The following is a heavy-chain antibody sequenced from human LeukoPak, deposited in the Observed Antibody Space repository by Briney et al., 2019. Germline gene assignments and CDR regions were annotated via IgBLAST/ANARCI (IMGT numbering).Heavy chain of an antibody. D-gene: IGHD5-24*01. CDR2: IIPIFGTA. CDR1: GGTFSSYA. V-gene: IGHV1-69*05. Sequence: VASVKVSCKASGGTFSSYAISWVRQAPGQGLEWMGRIIPIFGTANYAQKFQGRVTITTDESTSTAYMELSSLRSEDTAVYYCARDREMATMWGFSAFDIWGQGTMVTVSS. J-gene: IGHJ3*02. CDR3: ARDREMATMWGFSAFDI.